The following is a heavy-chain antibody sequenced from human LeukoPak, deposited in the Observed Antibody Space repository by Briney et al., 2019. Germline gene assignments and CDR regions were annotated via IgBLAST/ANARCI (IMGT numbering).Heavy chain of an antibody. CDR1: GGTFSSYA. CDR3: ARNIVAHDYDYFDY. V-gene: IGHV1-69*13. Sequence: SVKVSCKASGGTFSSYAISWVRQAPGQGLEWMGGIIPIFGTANYAQKIQGRVTITADESTSTAYMELSSLRSEDTAVYYCARNIVAHDYDYFDYWGQGTLVTVSS. D-gene: IGHD5-12*01. CDR2: IIPIFGTA. J-gene: IGHJ4*02.